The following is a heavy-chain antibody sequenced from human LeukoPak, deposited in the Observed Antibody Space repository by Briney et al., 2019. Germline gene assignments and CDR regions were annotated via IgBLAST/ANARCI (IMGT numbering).Heavy chain of an antibody. D-gene: IGHD3-22*01. J-gene: IGHJ4*02. CDR3: ARVRSGYYMYYFDY. CDR2: IYYSGGT. CDR1: GGSISSGGYY. V-gene: IGHV4-31*03. Sequence: SQTLSLTCTVSGGSISSGGYYWSWIRQHPGKGLEWIGYIYYSGGTYYNPSLKSRVTISVDTSKNQFSLKLSSVTAADTAVYYCARVRSGYYMYYFDYWGQGTLVTVSS.